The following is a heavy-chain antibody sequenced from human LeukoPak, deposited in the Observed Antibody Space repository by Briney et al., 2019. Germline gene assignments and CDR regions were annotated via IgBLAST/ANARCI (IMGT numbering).Heavy chain of an antibody. D-gene: IGHD3-22*01. CDR3: ARVSLENYYDSSGYPDY. Sequence: GASVKVSCKASGYTFTSYGISWVRQAPGQGLEWMGWISAYNGNTNYAQKLQGRVTMTTDTSTSTAYMELRSLRSDDTAAYYCARVSLENYYDSSGYPDYWGQGTLVTVSS. J-gene: IGHJ4*02. V-gene: IGHV1-18*01. CDR2: ISAYNGNT. CDR1: GYTFTSYG.